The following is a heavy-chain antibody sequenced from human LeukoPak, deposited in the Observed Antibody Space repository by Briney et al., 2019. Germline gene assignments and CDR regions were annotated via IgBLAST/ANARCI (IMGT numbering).Heavy chain of an antibody. CDR2: FDPEDGET. V-gene: IGHV1-24*01. Sequence: GASVKVSCKVSGYTLTELSMHWVRRAPGKGLEWMGGFDPEDGETIYAQKFQGRVTMTEDTSTDTAYMELSSLRSEDTAVYYCATYDYVWGSYRNTVFDYWGQGTLVTVSS. D-gene: IGHD3-16*02. J-gene: IGHJ4*02. CDR3: ATYDYVWGSYRNTVFDY. CDR1: GYTLTELS.